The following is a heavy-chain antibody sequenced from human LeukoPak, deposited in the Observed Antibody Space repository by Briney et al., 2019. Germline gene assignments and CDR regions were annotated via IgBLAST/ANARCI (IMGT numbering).Heavy chain of an antibody. Sequence: ASVKVSCKASGGTFSSYAISWVRQAPGQGLEWMGGIFPIFGTANYAQKFQGRVTITADESTSTAYMELSSLRSEDAAVYYCASSSGLIVGATSFDYWGQGTLVTVSS. D-gene: IGHD1-26*01. CDR3: ASSSGLIVGATSFDY. CDR1: GGTFSSYA. V-gene: IGHV1-69*13. J-gene: IGHJ4*02. CDR2: IFPIFGTA.